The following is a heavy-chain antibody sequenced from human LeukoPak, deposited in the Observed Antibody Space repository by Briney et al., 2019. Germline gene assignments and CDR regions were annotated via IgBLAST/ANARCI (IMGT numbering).Heavy chain of an antibody. V-gene: IGHV4-38-2*02. D-gene: IGHD3-22*01. CDR1: GYSISSGYY. CDR3: VRGAVGDYYDSSGYSHPYYFDY. CDR2: IYHSGST. Sequence: SETLSLTCTVSGYSISSGYYWGWIRPPPGKGLEWIGSIYHSGSTYYNPSLKSRVTISVDTSKNQFSLKLSSVTAADTAVYYCVRGAVGDYYDSSGYSHPYYFDYWGQGTLATVSS. J-gene: IGHJ4*02.